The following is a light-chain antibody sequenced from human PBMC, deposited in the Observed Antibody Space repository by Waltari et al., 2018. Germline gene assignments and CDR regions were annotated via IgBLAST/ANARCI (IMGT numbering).Light chain of an antibody. V-gene: IGKV3-20*01. CDR2: GAS. Sequence: EIVLTQSPGTLSLSTGERATLSCRASQSVASIYLAWYQQKPGQAPRLLLYGASSRATGIPDRFSGSGSGTDFTLTISRLEPEDFAVYYCQQYGSSGTFGQGTKLEIK. CDR1: QSVASIY. CDR3: QQYGSSGT. J-gene: IGKJ2*01.